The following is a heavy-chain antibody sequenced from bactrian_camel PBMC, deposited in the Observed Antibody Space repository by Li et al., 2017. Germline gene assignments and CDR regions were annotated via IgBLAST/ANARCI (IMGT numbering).Heavy chain of an antibody. D-gene: IGHD1*01. CDR3: AASRRFRNGCSIRDDPY. CDR1: GFTFSRDY. Sequence: VQLVESGGGSVQAGGSLRLSCVASGFTFSRDYMSWVRQAPGKGLEWVSSIYGGSVSYYADSVKGRFTVSRDNDKNLLFLQMSNLNPEDSAMYYCAASRRFRNGCSIRDDPYWGQGTQVTVS. J-gene: IGHJ4*01. CDR2: IYGGSVS. V-gene: IGHV3-2*01.